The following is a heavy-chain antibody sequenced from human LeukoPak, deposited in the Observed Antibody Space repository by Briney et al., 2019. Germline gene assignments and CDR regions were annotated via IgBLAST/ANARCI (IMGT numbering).Heavy chain of an antibody. V-gene: IGHV1-69*05. CDR3: ARTEVYYDSSGYYYAAFDY. CDR1: GGTFSSYA. CDR2: IIPIFGTA. J-gene: IGHJ4*02. D-gene: IGHD3-22*01. Sequence: SVKVSCKASGGTFSSYAISWVRQAPGQGLEGMGRIIPIFGTANYAQKFQGRVTITTDVSTSTAYMELSSLRSEDTAVYYCARTEVYYDSSGYYYAAFDYWGQGTLVTVSS.